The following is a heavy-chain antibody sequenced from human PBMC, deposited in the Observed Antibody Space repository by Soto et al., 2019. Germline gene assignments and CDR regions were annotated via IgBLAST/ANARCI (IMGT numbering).Heavy chain of an antibody. CDR2: FIPIFVSA. V-gene: IGHV1-69*01. D-gene: IGHD3-22*01. J-gene: IGHJ4*02. CDR1: GGTVSSYP. Sequence: QVHLVQSGAEVKKPGSSVKVSCKASGGTVSSYPITWVRQAPGKGLEWMGVFIPIFVSAHYAQKFQGRVTITADESTSTAYMELSGLRSEDTAIYYCARDLSSDSTGFRGYDLWGQGTLVTVSS. CDR3: ARDLSSDSTGFRGYDL.